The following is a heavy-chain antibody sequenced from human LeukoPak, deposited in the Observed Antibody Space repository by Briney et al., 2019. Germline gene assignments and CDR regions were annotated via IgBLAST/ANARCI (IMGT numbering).Heavy chain of an antibody. CDR2: ISGSGGST. CDR1: GFTFSSYA. Sequence: GGSLRLSCAASGFTFSSYAMSWVRQAPGKGLEWVSAISGSGGSTYYADSVKGRFTISRDDSKNTLYLQMNSLRADDTAVYYCAKVSGKASSAYNFDYWGQGTLVTVSS. CDR3: AKVSGKASSAYNFDY. D-gene: IGHD3-16*01. V-gene: IGHV3-23*01. J-gene: IGHJ4*02.